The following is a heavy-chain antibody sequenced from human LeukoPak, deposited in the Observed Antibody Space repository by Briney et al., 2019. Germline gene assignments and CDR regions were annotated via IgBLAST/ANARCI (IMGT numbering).Heavy chain of an antibody. V-gene: IGHV4-59*01. CDR3: ARDGGWLHLDY. J-gene: IGHJ4*02. Sequence: SETLSLTCTVSGGSISSYYWSRIRQPPGKGLEWIEYIYYSGSTNYNPSLKSRVTISVDTSKNQFSLKLSSVTAADTAVYYCARDGGWLHLDYWGQGTLVTVSS. D-gene: IGHD5-12*01. CDR1: GGSISSYY. CDR2: IYYSGST.